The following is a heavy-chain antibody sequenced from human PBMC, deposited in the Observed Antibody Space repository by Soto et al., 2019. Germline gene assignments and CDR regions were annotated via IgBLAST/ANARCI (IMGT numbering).Heavy chain of an antibody. CDR2: ISSSSSYI. V-gene: IGHV3-21*01. D-gene: IGHD3-16*01. J-gene: IGHJ6*02. CDR3: ARDLGVASSWRVYGMDV. CDR1: GFTFSSYS. Sequence: PGGSLRLSCAASGFTFSSYSMNWVRQAPGKGLEWVSSISSSSSYIYYADSVKGRFTISRDNAKNSLYLQMNSLRAEDTAVYYCARDLGVASSWRVYGMDVWGQGTTVTVSS.